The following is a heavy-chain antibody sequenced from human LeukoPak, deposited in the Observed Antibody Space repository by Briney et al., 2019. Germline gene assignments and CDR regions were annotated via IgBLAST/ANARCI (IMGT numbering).Heavy chain of an antibody. J-gene: IGHJ4*02. Sequence: SQTLSLTCGISGDSVSSNTGAWNWIRQSPSRGLEWLGKTYYRSKWNNDYAVSVKDRITINPDTSKDQFSLQLNSVIPEDTAVYYCAREVFKYGRFYFDYWGQGTPVTVSS. CDR2: TYYRSKWNN. CDR1: GDSVSSNTGA. V-gene: IGHV6-1*01. CDR3: AREVFKYGRFYFDY. D-gene: IGHD1-14*01.